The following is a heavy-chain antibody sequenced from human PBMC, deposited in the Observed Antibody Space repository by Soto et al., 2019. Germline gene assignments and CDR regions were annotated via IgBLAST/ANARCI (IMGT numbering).Heavy chain of an antibody. J-gene: IGHJ3*02. V-gene: IGHV3-21*01. Sequence: ESGGDLVKPGGSLRLSCATSGFTFSTFAMHWVRQAPGKGLEWVSSMSSGSTYRFYADSVKGRFTISRDNAKNSLYLQVNSLRAEDTAVYYCARGWGTTVITLDAFDIWGQGTMVTVSS. CDR2: MSSGSTYR. CDR1: GFTFSTFA. CDR3: ARGWGTTVITLDAFDI. D-gene: IGHD4-17*01.